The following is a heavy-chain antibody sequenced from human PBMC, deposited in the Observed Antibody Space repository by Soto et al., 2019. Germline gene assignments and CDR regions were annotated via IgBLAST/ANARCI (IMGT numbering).Heavy chain of an antibody. CDR1: GYTFTSND. CDR3: ARPLCSSTRCGPYFFDS. D-gene: IGHD2-2*01. J-gene: IGHJ4*02. CDR2: MNPDNGKT. Sequence: QVQLVQSVAEVKKPGASVKVSCKASGYTFTSNDINWVRQAPGQGPEWMGRMNPDNGKTGFAQKFQGRITMTRNTSISTAYMELSSLRSDDTAVYFCARPLCSSTRCGPYFFDSWGQGSLVTVSS. V-gene: IGHV1-8*01.